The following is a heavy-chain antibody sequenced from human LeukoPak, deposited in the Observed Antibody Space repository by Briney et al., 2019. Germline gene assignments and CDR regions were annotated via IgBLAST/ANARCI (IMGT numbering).Heavy chain of an antibody. CDR1: GFTFSPFG. CDR3: VKDFSSSWFHFDY. Sequence: GGSLRLSCSAFGFTFSPFGMHWVRQAPGKGLEYVSAINGNGDSTYYADSVRGRFTISRDNSRNTLYLQMNSLRAEDTAIYYCVKDFSSSWFHFDYWGQGTLVTVSS. D-gene: IGHD6-13*01. CDR2: INGNGDST. V-gene: IGHV3-64D*09. J-gene: IGHJ4*02.